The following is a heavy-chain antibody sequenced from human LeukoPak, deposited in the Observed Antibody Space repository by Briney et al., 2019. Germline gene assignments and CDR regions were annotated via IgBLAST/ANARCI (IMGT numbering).Heavy chain of an antibody. V-gene: IGHV4-38-2*02. Sequence: SETLSLTCTVSGYSISSGYYWGWIRQHPGKGLEWIGSIYHSGSTYYNPSLKSRVTISVDTSKNQFSLKLSSVTAADTAVYYCAREGLYSNSIDYWGQGTLVTVSS. J-gene: IGHJ4*02. CDR1: GYSISSGYY. CDR2: IYHSGST. D-gene: IGHD4-11*01. CDR3: AREGLYSNSIDY.